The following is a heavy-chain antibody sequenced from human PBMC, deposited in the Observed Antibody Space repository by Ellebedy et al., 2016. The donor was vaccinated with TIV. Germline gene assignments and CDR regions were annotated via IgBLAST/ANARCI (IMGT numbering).Heavy chain of an antibody. D-gene: IGHD3-16*01. Sequence: GESLKISCAASGFTFDSYAMTWVRQAPGKGLEWVSSITGLGNNASYADSVKGRFSISRDNSKNTLDLQMNSLRAEETAVYYCAKDLPWWSANDYWGQGALVTVSS. V-gene: IGHV3-23*01. CDR1: GFTFDSYA. CDR3: AKDLPWWSANDY. CDR2: ITGLGNNA. J-gene: IGHJ4*02.